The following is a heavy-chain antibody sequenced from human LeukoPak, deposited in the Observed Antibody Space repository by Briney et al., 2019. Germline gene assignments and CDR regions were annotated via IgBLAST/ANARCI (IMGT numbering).Heavy chain of an antibody. J-gene: IGHJ4*02. Sequence: GGSLRLSCAASGFTFDDYAMHWVRQAPGKGLEWVSGISWNSGSIGYADSVKGRFTISRDNAKNSLCLQMNSLRAEDTALYYCAKDIVVVPAAEGYFDYWGQGTLVTVSS. CDR3: AKDIVVVPAAEGYFDY. V-gene: IGHV3-9*01. CDR1: GFTFDDYA. CDR2: ISWNSGSI. D-gene: IGHD2-2*01.